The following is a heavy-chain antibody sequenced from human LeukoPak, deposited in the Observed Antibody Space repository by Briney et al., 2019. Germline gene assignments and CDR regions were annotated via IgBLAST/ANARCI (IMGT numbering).Heavy chain of an antibody. J-gene: IGHJ4*02. V-gene: IGHV3-30*01. CDR3: ARCAYSSSWLIDY. Sequence: PGRSLRLSCAASGFTFSSYAMHWVRQAPGEGLEWVAVISYDGSNKYYADSVKGRFTISRDNSKNTLYLQMNSLRAEDTAVYYCARCAYSSSWLIDYWGQGTLVTVSS. CDR2: ISYDGSNK. CDR1: GFTFSSYA. D-gene: IGHD6-13*01.